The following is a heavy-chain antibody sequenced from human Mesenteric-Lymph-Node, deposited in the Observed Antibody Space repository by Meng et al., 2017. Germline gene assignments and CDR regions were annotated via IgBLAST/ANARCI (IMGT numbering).Heavy chain of an antibody. CDR2: ISGSGGST. V-gene: IGHV3-23*01. CDR3: ARSFFDISGYSYGYFDY. D-gene: IGHD3-22*01. Sequence: GGSLRLSCAASGFTFSSYAMSWVRQAPGKGLEWVSAISGSGGSTYYADSVKGRFTISRDNAKNSLFLQMNSLRAEDTAVYYCARSFFDISGYSYGYFDYWGQGTLVTVSS. J-gene: IGHJ4*02. CDR1: GFTFSSYA.